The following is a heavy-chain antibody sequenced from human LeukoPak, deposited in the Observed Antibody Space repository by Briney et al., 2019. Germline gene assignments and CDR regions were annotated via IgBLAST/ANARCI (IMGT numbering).Heavy chain of an antibody. V-gene: IGHV1-18*04. Sequence: GASVKVSCKASGDSTNTYGVAWGRQAPGQGLEWIGWISPYSAYTKYADALQGRVTMTTDTSTTTSYMELRSLRSDDTAVYFCANVAKGRYFFYYMDAWGKGTTVTVS. CDR1: GDSTNTYG. J-gene: IGHJ6*03. CDR3: ANVAKGRYFFYYMDA. CDR2: ISPYSAYT.